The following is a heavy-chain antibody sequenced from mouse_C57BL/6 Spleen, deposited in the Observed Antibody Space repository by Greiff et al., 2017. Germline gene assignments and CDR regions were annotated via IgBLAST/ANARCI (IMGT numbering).Heavy chain of an antibody. V-gene: IGHV5-15*01. CDR1: GFTFSDYG. CDR2: ISNLAYSI. CDR3: AREGYEDYDASWFAY. J-gene: IGHJ3*01. Sequence: DVKLVESGGGLVQPGGSLILSCAASGFTFSDYGMAWVRQAPRKGPEWVAFISNLAYSIYYADTVTGRFTISRENAKNTLYLEMSSLRSEDTAMYYCAREGYEDYDASWFAYWGQGTLVTVSA. D-gene: IGHD2-4*01.